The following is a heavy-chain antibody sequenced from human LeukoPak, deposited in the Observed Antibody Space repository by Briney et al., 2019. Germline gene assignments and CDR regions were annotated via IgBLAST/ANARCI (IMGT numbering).Heavy chain of an antibody. CDR3: APGGTGTTTTFFDY. Sequence: ASVKVSCKASGYTFTDYYMHWVRQAPGQGLEWMGWINPITGGTDSAQKFQGRVTMTRDTSITTAYMDLSRLTSDDTAVYYCAPGGTGTTTTFFDYWGQGTLVTLSS. J-gene: IGHJ4*02. D-gene: IGHD1-1*01. CDR2: INPITGGT. V-gene: IGHV1-2*02. CDR1: GYTFTDYY.